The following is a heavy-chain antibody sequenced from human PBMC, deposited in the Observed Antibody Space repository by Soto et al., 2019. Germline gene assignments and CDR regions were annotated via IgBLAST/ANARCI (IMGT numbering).Heavy chain of an antibody. CDR1: GYTFTNND. J-gene: IGHJ4*02. CDR2: MNPGSGDT. CDR3: ARGSFGYYFDS. D-gene: IGHD3-3*01. Sequence: GASVKVSCKASGYTFTNNDVSWLRQATGQGLEWMGWMNPGSGDTGYAQKFQGRVTMTRDTSITTAYMELNSLTSDDTAVYYCARGSFGYYFDSWGQGTLVTVSS. V-gene: IGHV1-8*02.